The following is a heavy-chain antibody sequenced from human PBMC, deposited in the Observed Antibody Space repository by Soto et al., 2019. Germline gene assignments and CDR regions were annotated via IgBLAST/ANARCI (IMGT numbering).Heavy chain of an antibody. Sequence: SETLSLTCTVSGGSISSSSYYWGWIRQPPGKGLEWIGSIYYSGSTYYNPSLKSRVTISVDTSKNQFSLKLSSVTAADTAVYYCARQKFISGSYLFDYWGQGTLVTVSS. CDR1: GGSISSSSYY. CDR2: IYYSGST. J-gene: IGHJ4*02. D-gene: IGHD1-26*01. CDR3: ARQKFISGSYLFDY. V-gene: IGHV4-39*01.